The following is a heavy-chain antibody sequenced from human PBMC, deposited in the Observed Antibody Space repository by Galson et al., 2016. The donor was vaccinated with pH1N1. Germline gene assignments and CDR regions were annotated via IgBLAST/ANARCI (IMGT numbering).Heavy chain of an antibody. J-gene: IGHJ4*02. V-gene: IGHV3-74*01. D-gene: IGHD1-1*01. CDR3: VRAPIGNDGY. CDR1: GFSLSSYW. Sequence: SLRLSCAASGFSLSSYWMSWVRQAPGKGLVWVARINTDGSTTTYADSVKGRFTVSRDNAKNTLYLQMNSLRVEDSAVYYCVRAPIGNDGYWGQGTLVTVSS. CDR2: INTDGSTT.